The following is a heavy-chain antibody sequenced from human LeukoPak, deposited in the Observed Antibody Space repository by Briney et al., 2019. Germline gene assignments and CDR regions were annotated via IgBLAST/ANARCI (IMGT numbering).Heavy chain of an antibody. Sequence: PSETLSLTCTVSGGSLSSYYWSWIRQPPGKGLEWIGYIYYSGSTNYNPSLKSRVTISVDTSKNQFSLKLSSVTAADTAVYYCARDDYDILTGSHHGFDYWGQGTLVTVSS. V-gene: IGHV4-59*01. CDR1: GGSLSSYY. CDR2: IYYSGST. J-gene: IGHJ4*02. D-gene: IGHD3-9*01. CDR3: ARDDYDILTGSHHGFDY.